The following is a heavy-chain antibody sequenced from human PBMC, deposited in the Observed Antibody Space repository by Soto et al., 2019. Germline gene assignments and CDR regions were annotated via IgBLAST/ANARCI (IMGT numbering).Heavy chain of an antibody. CDR1: GGSISSYY. D-gene: IGHD3-9*01. V-gene: IGHV4-59*08. CDR2: IYYFGST. J-gene: IGHJ4*02. Sequence: SETLSLTCTVSGGSISSYYWSWIRQPPGKGLEWIGYIYYFGSTNYSPSLKSRVTISVDTSKNQFSLKLSSVTAADTAVYYCARHSPDFDWLSQFDYWGQGTLVTVSS. CDR3: ARHSPDFDWLSQFDY.